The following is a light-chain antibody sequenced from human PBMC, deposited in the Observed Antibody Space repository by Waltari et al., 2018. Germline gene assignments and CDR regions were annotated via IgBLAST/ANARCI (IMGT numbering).Light chain of an antibody. Sequence: EIVMTQYPDTLSVSPGERATLSCRASQSVYSKLAWYQQKPGQPPRLLIYGAFTRATGIPARFSGSGSGTEFTLTISTLQPEDFAVYYCQQYNNWPPLTFGGGTKVEIK. CDR2: GAF. V-gene: IGKV3-15*01. CDR1: QSVYSK. CDR3: QQYNNWPPLT. J-gene: IGKJ4*01.